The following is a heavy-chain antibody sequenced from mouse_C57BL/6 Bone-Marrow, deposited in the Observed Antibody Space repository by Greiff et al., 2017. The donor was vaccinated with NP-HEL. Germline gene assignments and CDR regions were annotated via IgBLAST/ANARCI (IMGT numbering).Heavy chain of an antibody. Sequence: QVQLQQPGAELVKPGASVKMSCKASGYTFTSYWITWVKQRPGQGLEWIGDIYPGSGSTNYNEKFKSKATLTVDTSSSTAYMQLSSLTSEDSAVYYCAREGDGSSHNYYAMDYWGQGTSVTVSS. CDR3: AREGDGSSHNYYAMDY. V-gene: IGHV1-55*01. J-gene: IGHJ4*01. CDR2: IYPGSGST. D-gene: IGHD1-1*01. CDR1: GYTFTSYW.